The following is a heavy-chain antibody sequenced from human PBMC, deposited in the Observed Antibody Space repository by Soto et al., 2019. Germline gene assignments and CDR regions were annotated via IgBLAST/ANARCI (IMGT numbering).Heavy chain of an antibody. CDR2: IYYSGST. CDR1: GGSISSGGYY. V-gene: IGHV4-31*03. J-gene: IGHJ4*02. D-gene: IGHD5-18*01. Sequence: PSETLSLTCTVSGGSISSGGYYWRWIRQHPGKGLEWIGYIYYSGSTYYKPSLKSRVTISVDTSKNQFSLKLSSVTAADTAVYYCARSGYSYGPNPLLYWGQGTLVTVSS. CDR3: ARSGYSYGPNPLLY.